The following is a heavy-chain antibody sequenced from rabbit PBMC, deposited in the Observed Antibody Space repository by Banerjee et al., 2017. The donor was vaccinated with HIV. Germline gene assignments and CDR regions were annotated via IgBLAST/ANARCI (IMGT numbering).Heavy chain of an antibody. CDR2: IYAGSSGST. D-gene: IGHD4-1*01. V-gene: IGHV1S45*01. J-gene: IGHJ4*01. Sequence: QEQLEESGGDLVKPEGSLTLTCTASGFSFSGSYWTCWVRQAPGKGLEWIACIYAGSSGSTYYASWVNGRFPISKTSSTTVTLQMTSLTAADTATYFCARDLAGVIGWNFNLWGPGTLVTVS. CDR3: ARDLAGVIGWNFNL. CDR1: GFSFSGSYW.